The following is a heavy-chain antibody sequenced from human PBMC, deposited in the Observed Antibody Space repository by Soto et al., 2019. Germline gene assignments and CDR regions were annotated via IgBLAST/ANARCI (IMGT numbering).Heavy chain of an antibody. CDR1: GGTFSSYA. CDR3: VQGGRRYYYYGMDV. J-gene: IGHJ6*02. D-gene: IGHD3-10*01. Sequence: SVKVSCKASGGTFSSYAISWVRQAPGQGLEWMGGIIPIFGTANYAQKFQGRVTITADESTSTAYMELSSLRSEDTAVYYCVQGGRRYYYYGMDVWGQGTTVTVS. CDR2: IIPIFGTA. V-gene: IGHV1-69*13.